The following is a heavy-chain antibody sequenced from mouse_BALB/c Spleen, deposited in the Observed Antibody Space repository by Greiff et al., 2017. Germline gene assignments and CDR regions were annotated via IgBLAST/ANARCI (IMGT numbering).Heavy chain of an antibody. CDR3: ARDDYYGSSYKFAY. D-gene: IGHD1-1*01. J-gene: IGHJ3*01. Sequence: EVQLVESGGGLVKPGGSLKLSCAASGFTFSSYAMSWVRQSPEKRLEWVAEISSGGSYTYYPDTVTGRFTISRDNAKNTLYLEMSSLRSEDTAMYYCARDDYYGSSYKFAYWGQGTLVTVSA. CDR1: GFTFSSYA. V-gene: IGHV5-9-4*01. CDR2: ISSGGSYT.